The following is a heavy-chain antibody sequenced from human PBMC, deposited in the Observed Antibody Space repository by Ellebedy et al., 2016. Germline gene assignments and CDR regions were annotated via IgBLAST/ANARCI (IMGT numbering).Heavy chain of an antibody. J-gene: IGHJ3*02. V-gene: IGHV1-69*05. CDR3: ARGKGSSSGAFDI. Sequence: SVKVSCXASGGTFSSYAISWVRQAPGQGLEWMGGIIPIFGTANYAQKFQGRVTMTRNTSISTAYMELSSLRSEDTAVYYCARGKGSSSGAFDIWGQGTMVTVSS. D-gene: IGHD6-6*01. CDR2: IIPIFGTA. CDR1: GGTFSSYA.